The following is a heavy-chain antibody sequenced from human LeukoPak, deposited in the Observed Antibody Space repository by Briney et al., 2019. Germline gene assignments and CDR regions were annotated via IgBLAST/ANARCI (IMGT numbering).Heavy chain of an antibody. D-gene: IGHD4-17*01. V-gene: IGHV4-39*07. CDR1: GGSISTSNYY. CDR2: IFYSGST. Sequence: PSETLSLTCTVSGGSISTSNYYWGWIRQPPGKGLEWIGNIFYSGSTYYGPSLKSRLTISLDTSKNQFSLKLSSVTAADTAVYYCARDLYGDYAFDYWGQGTLVTVSS. CDR3: ARDLYGDYAFDY. J-gene: IGHJ4*02.